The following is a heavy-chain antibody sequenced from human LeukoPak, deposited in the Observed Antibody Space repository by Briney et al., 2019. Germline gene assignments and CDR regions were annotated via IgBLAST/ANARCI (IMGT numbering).Heavy chain of an antibody. D-gene: IGHD5-18*01. V-gene: IGHV1-69*05. Sequence: ASVKVSCKASGGTFSSYAISWVRQAPGQGLEWMGGIIPIFGTANYAQKFQGRVTITTDESTSTAYMELSSLRSEDTAVYYCARVGGGDTAMPTADYWGQGTLVTVSS. CDR1: GGTFSSYA. J-gene: IGHJ4*02. CDR3: ARVGGGDTAMPTADY. CDR2: IIPIFGTA.